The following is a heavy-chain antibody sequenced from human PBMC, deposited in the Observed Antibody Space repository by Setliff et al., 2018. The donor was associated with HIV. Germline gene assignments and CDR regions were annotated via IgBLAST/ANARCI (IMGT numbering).Heavy chain of an antibody. CDR3: ARGHFYDSSGQVWAFEI. D-gene: IGHD3-22*01. CDR2: IIPFFGSA. V-gene: IGHV1-69*13. Sequence: GASVKVSCKASGGTFSTSAISWMRQAPGQGLEWMGGIIPFFGSANYAQKFQGRLTITADASSSTAYMDLSSLTSEETAVYYCARGHFYDSSGQVWAFEIWGQGTMVTVSS. J-gene: IGHJ3*02. CDR1: GGTFSTSA.